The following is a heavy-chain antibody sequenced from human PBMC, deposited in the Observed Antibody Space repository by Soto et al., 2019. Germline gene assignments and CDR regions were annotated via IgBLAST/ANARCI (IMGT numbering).Heavy chain of an antibody. CDR2: INPSGGST. J-gene: IGHJ6*02. Sequence: ASVKVSCKASGYTFTSYYMHWVRQAPGQGLEWMGIINPSGGSTSYAQKFQGRVTMTRDTSTSTVYMELSSLRSEDTAVYYCAREDQANSPNHSDMDVWGQGTTVTVSS. CDR3: AREDQANSPNHSDMDV. CDR1: GYTFTSYY. D-gene: IGHD1-26*01. V-gene: IGHV1-46*01.